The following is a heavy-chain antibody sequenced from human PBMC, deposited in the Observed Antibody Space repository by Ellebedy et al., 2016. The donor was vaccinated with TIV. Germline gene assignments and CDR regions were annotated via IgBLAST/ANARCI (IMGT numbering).Heavy chain of an antibody. CDR1: GFTFSRYS. CDR3: ARDFRQWLAQGDALDV. D-gene: IGHD6-19*01. J-gene: IGHJ6*02. Sequence: GESLKTSCAASGFTFSRYSMNWVRQAPGTGLEWISYISSGSSSIYYADSVKGRFTITRDNDKNLLYLQMSSLRVEDTAVYYCARDFRQWLAQGDALDVWGQGTTVTVSS. V-gene: IGHV3-48*01. CDR2: ISSGSSSI.